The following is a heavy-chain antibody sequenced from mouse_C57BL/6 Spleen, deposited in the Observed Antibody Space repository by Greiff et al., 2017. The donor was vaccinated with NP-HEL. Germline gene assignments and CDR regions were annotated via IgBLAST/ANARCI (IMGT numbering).Heavy chain of an antibody. D-gene: IGHD2-3*01. V-gene: IGHV1-26*01. J-gene: IGHJ4*01. Sequence: VQLQQSGPELVKPGASVKISCKASGYTFTDYYMNWVKQSHGKSLEWIGDINPNNGGTSYNQKFKGKATLTVDKSSSTAYMELRSLTSEDSAVYYCARGIYDGYRYYAMDYWGQGTSVTVSS. CDR1: GYTFTDYY. CDR2: INPNNGGT. CDR3: ARGIYDGYRYYAMDY.